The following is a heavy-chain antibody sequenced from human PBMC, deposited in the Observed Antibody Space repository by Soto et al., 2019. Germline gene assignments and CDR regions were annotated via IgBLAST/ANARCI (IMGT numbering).Heavy chain of an antibody. Sequence: ASVKVSCKASGYTFTSYGISWVRQAPGQGLEWMGWISAYNGNTNYAQKLQGRVTMTTDTSTSTAYMELRSLRSDDTAVYYCARDFPLFVYSYKIYYFDYWGQGTLVTVSS. CDR2: ISAYNGNT. CDR1: GYTFTSYG. CDR3: ARDFPLFVYSYKIYYFDY. D-gene: IGHD2-21*01. J-gene: IGHJ4*02. V-gene: IGHV1-18*01.